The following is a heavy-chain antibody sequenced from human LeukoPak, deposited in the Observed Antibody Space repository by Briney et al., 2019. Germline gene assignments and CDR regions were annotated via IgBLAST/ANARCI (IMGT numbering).Heavy chain of an antibody. CDR1: GFTFSSYS. Sequence: PGGSLRLSCAASGFTFSSYSMNWVRQAPGKGLEWVSAISGSGGSTYYADSVKGRFTISRDNSKNTLYLQMNSLRVEDTAVYYCATPPGEGAYSYDPYYFDYWGQGTLVTVSS. D-gene: IGHD5-18*01. CDR2: ISGSGGST. J-gene: IGHJ4*02. V-gene: IGHV3-23*01. CDR3: ATPPGEGAYSYDPYYFDY.